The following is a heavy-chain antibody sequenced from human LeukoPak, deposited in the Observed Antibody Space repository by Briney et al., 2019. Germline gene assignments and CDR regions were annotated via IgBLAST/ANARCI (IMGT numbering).Heavy chain of an antibody. CDR1: GFTFSSYD. V-gene: IGHV3-13*01. D-gene: IGHD6-13*01. J-gene: IGHJ4*01. Sequence: GGSLRLSCAASGFTFSSYDMHWVRQATGKGLEWVSAIGTAGDTYYPGSVKGRFTISRDNSKNTLYLQMNSLRAEDTAVYYCAKDPGEFSSSWTSLTLDYWGQGTLVTVSS. CDR3: AKDPGEFSSSWTSLTLDY. CDR2: IGTAGDT.